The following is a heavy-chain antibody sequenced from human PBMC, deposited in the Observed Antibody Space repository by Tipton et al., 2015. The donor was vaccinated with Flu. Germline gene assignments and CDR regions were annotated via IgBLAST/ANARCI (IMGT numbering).Heavy chain of an antibody. Sequence: SLRLSCAASGFTFSSYAMSWVRQAPGKGLEWVSAISGSGGSTYYADSVKGWFSISRDNSKKTLYLQMNSLRAEDTAVYYCAKGVSSIAARPVGYWGQGTLVTVSS. CDR3: AKGVSSIAARPVGY. J-gene: IGHJ4*02. D-gene: IGHD6-6*01. V-gene: IGHV3-23*01. CDR2: ISGSGGST. CDR1: GFTFSSYA.